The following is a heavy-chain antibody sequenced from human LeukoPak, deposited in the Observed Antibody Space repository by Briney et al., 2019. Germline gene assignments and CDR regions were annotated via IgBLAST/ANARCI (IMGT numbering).Heavy chain of an antibody. Sequence: PGGSLRLSCAASGFTFSTYAMHWVRQAPGKGLEWVAVISYDVTNKYYADSVKGRFTISRDNSKSTLYLQMNSLRAEDMALYHCVKEVSFGEMGGDIWGQGTLVTVSS. CDR2: ISYDVTNK. D-gene: IGHD3-16*01. CDR3: VKEVSFGEMGGDI. V-gene: IGHV3-30*04. CDR1: GFTFSTYA. J-gene: IGHJ4*02.